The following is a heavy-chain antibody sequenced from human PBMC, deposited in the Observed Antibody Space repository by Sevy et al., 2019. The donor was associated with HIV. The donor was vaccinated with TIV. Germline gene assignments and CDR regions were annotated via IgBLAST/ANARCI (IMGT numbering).Heavy chain of an antibody. CDR2: ISSSVGTI. J-gene: IGHJ6*02. D-gene: IGHD5-18*01. Sequence: GGSLRLSCAASGFTFSSYEMNWVRQAPGKGLEWVSYISSSVGTIYYADSVKGRFTISRDNAKNSLYLQMNSLRAEDTAVYYCARAKDTAMVYHYYGMDVWGQGTTVTVSS. CDR1: GFTFSSYE. CDR3: ARAKDTAMVYHYYGMDV. V-gene: IGHV3-48*03.